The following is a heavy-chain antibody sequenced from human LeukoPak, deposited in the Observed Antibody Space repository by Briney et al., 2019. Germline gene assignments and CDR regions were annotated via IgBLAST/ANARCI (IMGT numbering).Heavy chain of an antibody. J-gene: IGHJ4*02. CDR2: INQSGST. CDR1: GGSFSDYD. CDR3: AKSTYSGSSAFDY. D-gene: IGHD1-26*01. Sequence: PSETLSLTCAVYGGSFSDYDWSWLRQPPGKGLEWIGEINQSGSTNFDPSLKSRVTISLDTSRNQFSLKLTSVTAADTAVYYCAKSTYSGSSAFDYWGQGTLVTVSS. V-gene: IGHV4-34*01.